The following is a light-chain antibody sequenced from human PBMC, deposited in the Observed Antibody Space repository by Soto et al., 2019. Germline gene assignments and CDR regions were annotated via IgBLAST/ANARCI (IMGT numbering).Light chain of an antibody. CDR2: ELN. Sequence: QSVLTQPPSASGSPGQSVTISCTGTSSDAGAPNYVYWAQHNRLEVVNIMIDELNKRPSGVPDRFSGSKSGNTASLTVSGPHAEDEADHSCSSYAGSSNVFGTGPNVTLL. V-gene: IGLV2-8*01. CDR1: SSDAGAPNY. J-gene: IGLJ1*01. CDR3: SSYAGSSNV.